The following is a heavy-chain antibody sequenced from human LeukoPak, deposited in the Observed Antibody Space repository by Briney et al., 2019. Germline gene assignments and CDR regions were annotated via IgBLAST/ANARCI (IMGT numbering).Heavy chain of an antibody. D-gene: IGHD2-2*01. CDR3: AKLGCTGTFCYANY. V-gene: IGHV3-33*06. CDR2: IWNDGSNK. J-gene: IGHJ4*02. Sequence: GRSLRLSCAASGFTFTSYGMHWVRQAPGKGLEWVAVIWNDGSNKYYADSVKGRFTISRDNSKNTLYLQMNSLRAEDTALYYCAKLGCTGTFCYANYWGQGTLVTVSS. CDR1: GFTFTSYG.